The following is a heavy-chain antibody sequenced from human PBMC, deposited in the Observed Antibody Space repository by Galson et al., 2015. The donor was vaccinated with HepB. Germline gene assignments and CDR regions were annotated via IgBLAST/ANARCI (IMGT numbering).Heavy chain of an antibody. V-gene: IGHV3-11*06. Sequence: SLRLSCAASGFTFSDYYMSWIRQAPGKGLEWVSYISSSSSYTNYADSVKGRFTISRDNAKNSLYLQMNSLRAEDTAVYYCASGVRYFDWTYAFDIWGQGTMVTVSS. J-gene: IGHJ3*02. CDR3: ASGVRYFDWTYAFDI. CDR1: GFTFSDYY. D-gene: IGHD3-9*01. CDR2: ISSSSSYT.